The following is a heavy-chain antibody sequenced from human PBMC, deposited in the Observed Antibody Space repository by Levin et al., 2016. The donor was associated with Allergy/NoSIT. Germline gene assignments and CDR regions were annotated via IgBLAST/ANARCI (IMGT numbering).Heavy chain of an antibody. CDR2: IKQDGSEK. CDR3: ARDSWIDAFDI. J-gene: IGHJ3*02. D-gene: IGHD2-2*03. CDR1: GFTFSSYW. Sequence: GESLKISCAASGFTFSSYWMSWVRQAPGKGLEWVANIKQDGSEKYYVDSVKGRFTISRDNAKNSLYLQMNSLRAEDTAVYYCARDSWIDAFDIWGQGTMVTVSS. V-gene: IGHV3-7*01.